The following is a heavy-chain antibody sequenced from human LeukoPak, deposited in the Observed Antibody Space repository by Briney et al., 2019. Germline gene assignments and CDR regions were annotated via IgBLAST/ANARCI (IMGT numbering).Heavy chain of an antibody. CDR2: INHSGST. CDR1: GRSFSGYY. Sequence: SETLSLTCAVYGRSFSGYYWSWIRQPPGKGLEWIGEINHSGSTNYNPSLKSRVTISVDTSKNQFSLKLSSVTAADTAVNYCARLVVPAAILYYYYYMDVWGKGTTVTVSS. D-gene: IGHD2-2*01. J-gene: IGHJ6*03. V-gene: IGHV4-34*01. CDR3: ARLVVPAAILYYYYYMDV.